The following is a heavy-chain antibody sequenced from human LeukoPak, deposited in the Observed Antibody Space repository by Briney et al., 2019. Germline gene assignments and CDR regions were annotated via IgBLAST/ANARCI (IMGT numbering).Heavy chain of an antibody. Sequence: GGSLRLSCAASGFTFSSYAMSWVRQAPGKGLEWVSAISGSGGSTYYADSVKGRFTISRDNSKNTLYLQMNSLRAEDTAVYYCAKVLSPGVLRYFDWLYAFDYWGQGTLVAVSS. CDR2: ISGSGGST. CDR1: GFTFSSYA. V-gene: IGHV3-23*01. CDR3: AKVLSPGVLRYFDWLYAFDY. J-gene: IGHJ4*02. D-gene: IGHD3-9*01.